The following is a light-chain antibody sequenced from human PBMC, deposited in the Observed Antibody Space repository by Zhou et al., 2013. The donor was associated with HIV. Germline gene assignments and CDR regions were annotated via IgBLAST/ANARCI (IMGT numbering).Light chain of an antibody. CDR3: QQFQS. V-gene: IGKV1-5*03. CDR1: HSISSW. CDR2: KAS. J-gene: IGKJ4*01. Sequence: DIQMTQSPSTLSASVGDRVTITCRASHSISSWLAWYQQKPGKAPKLLIYKASSLESGVPSRFSGSGSGTEFTLTISSLQPEDFATYYCQQFQSFGGGTKVEMK.